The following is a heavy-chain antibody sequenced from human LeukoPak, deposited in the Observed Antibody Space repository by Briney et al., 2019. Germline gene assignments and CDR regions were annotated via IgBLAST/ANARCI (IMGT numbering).Heavy chain of an antibody. J-gene: IGHJ4*02. CDR3: ARENAVAGTNFDY. CDR1: GYTFTSYD. Sequence: ASVKVSCKASGYTFTSYDINWVRQATGQGLEWMGWMNPNSGNTGYAQKFQGRVTITRNTSISTAYMELSSLRSEDTAVYYCARENAVAGTNFDYWGGGTLVTVPS. CDR2: MNPNSGNT. D-gene: IGHD6-19*01. V-gene: IGHV1-8*03.